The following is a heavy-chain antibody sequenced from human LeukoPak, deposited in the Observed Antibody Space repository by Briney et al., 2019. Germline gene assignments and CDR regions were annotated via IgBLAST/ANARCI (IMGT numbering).Heavy chain of an antibody. CDR2: IIPIFGTA. Sequence: SVRVSCKASGGTFSSYAISWVRQAPGQGLEWMGGIIPIFGTANYAQKFQGRVTITADESTSTAYMELSSLRSEDTAVYYCARGLPYYYDSSGYGSPFDYWGQGTLVTVSS. D-gene: IGHD3-22*01. CDR1: GGTFSSYA. V-gene: IGHV1-69*01. CDR3: ARGLPYYYDSSGYGSPFDY. J-gene: IGHJ4*02.